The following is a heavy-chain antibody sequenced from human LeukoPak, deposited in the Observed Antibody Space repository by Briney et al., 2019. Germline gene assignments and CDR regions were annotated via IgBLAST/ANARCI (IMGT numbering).Heavy chain of an antibody. J-gene: IGHJ3*02. D-gene: IGHD2-15*01. CDR2: ISWNSGSI. Sequence: GRSLRLSCAASGFTFDDYAMHWVRQAPGKGLEWVSGISWNSGSIGYADSVKGRFTISRDNAKNSLYLQMNSLRAEDMALYYCAKVGYCSGGSCYDAFDIWGQGTMVTVSS. CDR3: AKVGYCSGGSCYDAFDI. V-gene: IGHV3-9*03. CDR1: GFTFDDYA.